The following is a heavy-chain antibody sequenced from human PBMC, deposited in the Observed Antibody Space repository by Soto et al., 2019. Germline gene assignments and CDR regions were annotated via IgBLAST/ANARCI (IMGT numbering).Heavy chain of an antibody. D-gene: IGHD3-22*01. J-gene: IGHJ6*02. CDR3: ARYDSSGYYWPYYYYGMDV. CDR2: ISSSSSYI. Sequence: GSMRLSCAASGLTVKTYVMNWARQAQGKGLEWVSSISSSSSYIYYADSVKGRFTISRDNAKNSLYLQMNSLRAEDTAVYYCARYDSSGYYWPYYYYGMDVWGQGTTVTVSS. V-gene: IGHV3-21*01. CDR1: GLTVKTYV.